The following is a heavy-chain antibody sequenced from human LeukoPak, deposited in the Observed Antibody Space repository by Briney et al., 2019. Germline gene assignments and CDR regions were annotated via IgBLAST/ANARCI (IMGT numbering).Heavy chain of an antibody. J-gene: IGHJ4*02. V-gene: IGHV4-34*01. CDR1: GGSFSGYY. Sequence: PSETLSLTCVVYGGSFSGYYWSWIRQPPGKGLEWIGEINHSGSTNYNPSLKSRVTISVDTSKNQFSLKLSSVTAADTAVYYCARGRPTDSSGWYQQDIYYFDYWGQGTLVTVSS. CDR3: ARGRPTDSSGWYQQDIYYFDY. D-gene: IGHD6-19*01. CDR2: INHSGST.